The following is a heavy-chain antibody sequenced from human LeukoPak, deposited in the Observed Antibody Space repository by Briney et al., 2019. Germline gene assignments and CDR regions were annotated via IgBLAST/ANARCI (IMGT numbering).Heavy chain of an antibody. CDR2: IRSKANSYAT. Sequence: GGSLRLSCAASGFTFSGSAMHWVRQASGKGLEWVGRIRSKANSYATAYAASVKGRFTISRDDSKNTAYLQMNSLKTEDTAVYYCTRRANVVVPAATRTYYMDVWGKGTTVTVSS. CDR1: GFTFSGSA. J-gene: IGHJ6*03. V-gene: IGHV3-73*01. D-gene: IGHD2-2*01. CDR3: TRRANVVVPAATRTYYMDV.